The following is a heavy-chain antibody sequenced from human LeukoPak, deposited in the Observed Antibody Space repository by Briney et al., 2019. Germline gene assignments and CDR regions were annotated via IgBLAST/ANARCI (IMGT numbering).Heavy chain of an antibody. D-gene: IGHD6-13*01. CDR1: GYTFTSYD. CDR2: IIPIFGTA. CDR3: AREVRSSSWPLYYFDY. V-gene: IGHV1-69*05. Sequence: ASVKLSCKASGYTFTSYDINWVRQAPGQGLEWMGGIIPIFGTANYAQKFQGRVTITTDESTSTAYMGLSSLRSEDTAVYYCAREVRSSSWPLYYFDYWGQGTLVTVSS. J-gene: IGHJ4*02.